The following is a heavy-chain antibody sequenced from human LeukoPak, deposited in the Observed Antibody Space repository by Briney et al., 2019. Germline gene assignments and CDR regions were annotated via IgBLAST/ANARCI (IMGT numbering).Heavy chain of an antibody. J-gene: IGHJ4*02. Sequence: GGTLRLSCAASGFTFSSFAMSWVRQAPGKGLEWVSGIRGDGVTTYYADSVKGRFTISRDNSKNTLYLQMNSLRAEDTAVYYCAKATGYLLWGQGTLVIVSS. V-gene: IGHV3-23*01. CDR3: AKATGYLL. D-gene: IGHD1-14*01. CDR2: IRGDGVTT. CDR1: GFTFSSFA.